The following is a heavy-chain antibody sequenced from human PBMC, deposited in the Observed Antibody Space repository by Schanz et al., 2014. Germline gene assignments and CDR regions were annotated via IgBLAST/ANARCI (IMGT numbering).Heavy chain of an antibody. CDR3: AKSMYSTSWAFDF. V-gene: IGHV3-33*06. J-gene: IGHJ4*02. D-gene: IGHD2-2*01. CDR1: GFTFSSYG. CDR2: VGDTGTTK. Sequence: QEQLVESGGGVVQPGRSLRLSCAASGFTFSSYGMHWVRQAPGKGLEWVAVVGDTGTTKFYADSVKGRLTVSRDNSENTVYLEFHSLRAEDTAVYYCAKSMYSTSWAFDFWGQGAQVTVSS.